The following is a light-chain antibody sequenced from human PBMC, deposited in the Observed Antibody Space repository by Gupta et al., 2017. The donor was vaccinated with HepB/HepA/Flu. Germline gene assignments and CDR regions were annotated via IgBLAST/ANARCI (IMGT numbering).Light chain of an antibody. Sequence: EIVLTQSPGTLPLSPGERATLSCRASQSVSSSYLAWYQQKPGQAPRLLIYGASSRATGIPDRFSGSGSGTDFNLTISRLEPEDFAVYYCQQYDSSPITFGGGTKVEIK. CDR1: QSVSSSY. V-gene: IGKV3-20*01. J-gene: IGKJ4*01. CDR3: QQYDSSPIT. CDR2: GAS.